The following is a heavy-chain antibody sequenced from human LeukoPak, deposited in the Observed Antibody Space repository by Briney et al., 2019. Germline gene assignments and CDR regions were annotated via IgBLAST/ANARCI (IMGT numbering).Heavy chain of an antibody. Sequence: ASVKVSCKASGYTFTSYGISWVRQAPGQGLEWMGWISAYNGNTNYAQKLQGRVTMTTDTSTSTAYMELRSLRSDDTAVYYCARALQIVGATNWFDPWGQGTLVTVSS. CDR3: ARALQIVGATNWFDP. D-gene: IGHD1-26*01. J-gene: IGHJ5*02. CDR1: GYTFTSYG. CDR2: ISAYNGNT. V-gene: IGHV1-18*01.